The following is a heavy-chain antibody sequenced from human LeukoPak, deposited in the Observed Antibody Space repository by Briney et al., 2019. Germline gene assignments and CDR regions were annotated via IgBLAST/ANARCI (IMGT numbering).Heavy chain of an antibody. CDR3: ARPPYDSSGYANDY. Sequence: GGSLRLSCAASGFTFSSYSMNWVRQAPGKGLEWVSSISSSSSYIYYADSVKGRFAISRDNAKNSLYLQMNSLRAEDTAVYYCARPPYDSSGYANDYWGQGTLVTVSS. CDR1: GFTFSSYS. J-gene: IGHJ4*02. D-gene: IGHD3-22*01. V-gene: IGHV3-21*01. CDR2: ISSSSSYI.